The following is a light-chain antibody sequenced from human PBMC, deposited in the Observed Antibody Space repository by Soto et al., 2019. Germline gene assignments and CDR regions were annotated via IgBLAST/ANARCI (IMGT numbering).Light chain of an antibody. CDR3: CSYAGSTTRVQ. CDR2: RNN. Sequence: QSVLTQPPSASGTPGQRVTISCSGSSSITDSYVYWYQQLPGTAPKLLIYRNNQRPSGVPDRFSGSKSGTSASLAISGLRSEDEADYYCCSYAGSTTRVQFGGGTKVTVL. J-gene: IGLJ2*01. CDR1: SSITDSY. V-gene: IGLV1-47*01.